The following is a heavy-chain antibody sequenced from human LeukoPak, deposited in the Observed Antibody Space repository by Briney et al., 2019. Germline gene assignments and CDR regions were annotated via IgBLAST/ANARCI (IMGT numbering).Heavy chain of an antibody. CDR1: GYSISSGYY. Sequence: SETLSLTCAVSGYSISSGYYWGWIRPPPGKGREWIGIIYHSGSTYYNPSLKSRVTISVDTSKNPFSLKLSSVTAADTAVYYCARHVSSGYSYGLGYFDYWGQGTLVTVSS. J-gene: IGHJ4*02. D-gene: IGHD5-18*01. CDR2: IYHSGST. V-gene: IGHV4-38-2*01. CDR3: ARHVSSGYSYGLGYFDY.